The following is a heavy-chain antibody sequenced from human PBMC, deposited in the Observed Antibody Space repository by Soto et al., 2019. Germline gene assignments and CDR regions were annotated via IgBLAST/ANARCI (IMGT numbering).Heavy chain of an antibody. CDR3: ARRSCSGGSCYHTPGYGDYDFGNYYYYYYMDV. CDR1: GGSISSYY. CDR2: IYYSGST. Sequence: SETLSLTCTVSGGSISSYYWSWIRQPPGKGLEWIGYIYYSGSTNYNPSLKSRVTISVDTSKNQFSLKLGSVTAADTAVYYCARRSCSGGSCYHTPGYGDYDFGNYYYYYYMDVWGKGTTVTVSS. D-gene: IGHD2-15*01. V-gene: IGHV4-59*01. J-gene: IGHJ6*03.